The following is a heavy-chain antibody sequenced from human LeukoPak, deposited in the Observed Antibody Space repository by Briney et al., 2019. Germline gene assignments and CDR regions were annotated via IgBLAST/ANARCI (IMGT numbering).Heavy chain of an antibody. J-gene: IGHJ1*01. V-gene: IGHV4-34*01. CDR3: ARVRYQLLLRAEYFQH. Sequence: SETLSLTCAVYGGSFSGYYWSWIRQPPGKGLEWIGEINHSGSTNYNPSLKSRVTISVDTSMNQFSLKLSSVTAADTAVYYCARVRYQLLLRAEYFQHWGQGTLVTVSS. CDR2: INHSGST. CDR1: GGSFSGYY. D-gene: IGHD2-2*01.